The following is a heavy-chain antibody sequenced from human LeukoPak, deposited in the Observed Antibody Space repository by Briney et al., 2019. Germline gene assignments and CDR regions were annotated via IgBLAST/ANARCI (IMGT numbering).Heavy chain of an antibody. CDR2: IYTSGST. CDR1: GGSISSYY. V-gene: IGHV4-4*07. Sequence: PSETLSLTCSVSGGSISSYYWSWIRQPAGKGLEWIGRIYTSGSTNYNPSLKSRVTMSVDTSKNQFSLKLSSVTAADTAVYFCARGVGIQDYGDYGAWFDPWGQGTLVTVSS. J-gene: IGHJ5*02. CDR3: ARGVGIQDYGDYGAWFDP. D-gene: IGHD4-17*01.